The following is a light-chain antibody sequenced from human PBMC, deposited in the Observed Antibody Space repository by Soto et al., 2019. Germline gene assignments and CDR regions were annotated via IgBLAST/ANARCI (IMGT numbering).Light chain of an antibody. Sequence: DIQMTQSPSSLSAYVGDRVTITCRASQSIISYLNWYQQKPGKAPKLLIYAASSLQSGVPSRFSGSGSGTDFILTISSLQPEDFATYYCQQSYSMPRTFGQGTKVDIK. V-gene: IGKV1-39*01. CDR2: AAS. CDR1: QSIISY. J-gene: IGKJ1*01. CDR3: QQSYSMPRT.